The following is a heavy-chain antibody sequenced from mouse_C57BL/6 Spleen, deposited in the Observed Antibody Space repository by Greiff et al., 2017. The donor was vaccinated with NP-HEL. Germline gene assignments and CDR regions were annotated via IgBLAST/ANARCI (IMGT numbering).Heavy chain of an antibody. V-gene: IGHV1-81*01. CDR3: ARDPLITTVVATRGFDY. CDR2: IFPRSGNT. J-gene: IGHJ2*01. Sequence: QVQLKQSGAELARPGASVKLSCKASGYTFTSSGISWVKQRTGQGLEWIGEIFPRSGNTYYNEKFKGKATLPADKSSSTAYMELRSLTSEDCAVYFCARDPLITTVVATRGFDYWGQGTTLTVSS. CDR1: GYTFTSSG. D-gene: IGHD1-1*01.